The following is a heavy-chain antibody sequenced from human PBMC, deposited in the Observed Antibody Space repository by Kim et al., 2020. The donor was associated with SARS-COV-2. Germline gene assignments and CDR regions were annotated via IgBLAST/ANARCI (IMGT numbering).Heavy chain of an antibody. V-gene: IGHV1-2*02. Sequence: ASVKVSCKASGYIFIGYYIHWVRQARGQGLEWMGWIDPNRGGTDYAQKCQGRVTMTRDTSISTVYIELSGLTSDDAAVYYCARDWGPGVRVDIVNWFDSW. CDR1: GYIFIGYY. J-gene: IGHJ5*01. CDR3: ARDWGPGVRVDIVNWFDS. CDR2: IDPNRGGT. D-gene: IGHD3-10*01.